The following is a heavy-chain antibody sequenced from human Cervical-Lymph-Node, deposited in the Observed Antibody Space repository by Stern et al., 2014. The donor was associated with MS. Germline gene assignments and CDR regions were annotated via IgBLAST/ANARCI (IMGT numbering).Heavy chain of an antibody. J-gene: IGHJ6*02. CDR1: EDTLSRFA. V-gene: IGHV1-69*01. CDR2: IIPIFGAT. Sequence: QLVQSGAEMKKPGSSVTVSCKASEDTLSRFAISWVRQAPGQGLEGMGGIIPIFGATPYAQKFQGRVTFTADQSTGRVYTDLRSLKSEDTAVYYCARDNDDNGMDVWGQGTPITVSS. CDR3: ARDNDDNGMDV. D-gene: IGHD1-1*01.